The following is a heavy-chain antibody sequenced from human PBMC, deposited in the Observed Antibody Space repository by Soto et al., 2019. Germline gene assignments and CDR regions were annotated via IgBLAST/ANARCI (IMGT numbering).Heavy chain of an antibody. J-gene: IGHJ1*01. Sequence: PGGSLRLSCAASGFTFSSHSINWVRQAPGKGLEWVSYISGSGATKYYADSVKGRFTISRDNSKNMMFLQMNSLKPEDTAVYVCARGDTAMGSEVLDLWGQGTLVTVSS. CDR3: ARGDTAMGSEVLDL. CDR2: ISGSGATK. D-gene: IGHD5-18*01. V-gene: IGHV3-48*01. CDR1: GFTFSSHS.